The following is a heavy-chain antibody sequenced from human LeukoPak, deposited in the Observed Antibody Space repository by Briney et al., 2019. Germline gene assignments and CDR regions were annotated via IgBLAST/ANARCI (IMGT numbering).Heavy chain of an antibody. CDR1: GFTFSSYS. CDR2: ISSSSSYI. J-gene: IGHJ4*02. Sequence: PGGSLRLSCAASGFTFSSYSMNWVRQAPGKGLEWVSSISSSSSYIYYADSVKGRFTISRDNAKNSLYLQMNSLRAEDTAVYYCARWGRGVIHSPLDYWGQGTLVTVSS. D-gene: IGHD3-10*01. CDR3: ARWGRGVIHSPLDY. V-gene: IGHV3-21*01.